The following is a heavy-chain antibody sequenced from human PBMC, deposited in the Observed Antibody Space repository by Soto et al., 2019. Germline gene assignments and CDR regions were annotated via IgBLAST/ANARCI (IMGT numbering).Heavy chain of an antibody. CDR1: GFSLSTSGVG. CDR2: IYWDDDK. V-gene: IGHV2-5*02. J-gene: IGHJ4*02. Sequence: SGPTLVNPTQTLTLTCTFSGFSLSTSGVGVGWIRQPPEKALEWLALIYWDDDKRYSPSLKSRLTITKDTSKNQVVLTMTNMDPVDTATSYCAHSSTMVRASPFDYWGQGTLVTVSS. D-gene: IGHD3-10*01. CDR3: AHSSTMVRASPFDY.